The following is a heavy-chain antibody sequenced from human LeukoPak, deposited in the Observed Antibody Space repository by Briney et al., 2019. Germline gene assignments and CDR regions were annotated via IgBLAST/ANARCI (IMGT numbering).Heavy chain of an antibody. J-gene: IGHJ3*02. D-gene: IGHD3-10*01. V-gene: IGHV4-34*01. CDR3: ARVYYYGSGSAHDAFDI. CDR2: INHSGST. Sequence: SETLSLTCAVYGGSFSSYYCSWIRQPPGKGLEWIGEINHSGSTNYNPSLKSRVTISVDTSKDQFSLKLSSVTAADTAVYYCARVYYYGSGSAHDAFDIWGQGTMVTVSS. CDR1: GGSFSSYY.